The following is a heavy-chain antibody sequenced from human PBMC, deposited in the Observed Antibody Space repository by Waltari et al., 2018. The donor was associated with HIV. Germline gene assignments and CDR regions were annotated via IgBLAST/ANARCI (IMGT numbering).Heavy chain of an antibody. J-gene: IGHJ6*02. CDR2: ISGYNGKT. D-gene: IGHD1-26*01. V-gene: IGHV1-18*01. CDR1: GYTFFSYG. Sequence: QIELVQSGAEVKKPGASVKVSCEASGYTFFSYGISWVRQAPGQGLEWMGWISGYNGKTNYAQNFQGRVTMTTDTSTGTSYMELRSLRSDDTAVYYCARDSQVGQQNYYYYGLDVWGQGTTVTVSS. CDR3: ARDSQVGQQNYYYYGLDV.